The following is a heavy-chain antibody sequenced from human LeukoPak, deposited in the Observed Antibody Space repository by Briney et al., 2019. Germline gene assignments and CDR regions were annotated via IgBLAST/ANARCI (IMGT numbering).Heavy chain of an antibody. J-gene: IGHJ4*02. CDR3: ARALPPAYSSSSLDY. D-gene: IGHD6-6*01. V-gene: IGHV3-21*01. CDR1: GFTFSSYS. Sequence: GGSLRLSCAASGFTFSSYSMNWVRQAPGKGLEWVSSISSSSSYIYYADSVKGRFTISRDNSKNTLYLQMNSLRAEDTAVYYCARALPPAYSSSSLDYWGQGTLVTVSS. CDR2: ISSSSSYI.